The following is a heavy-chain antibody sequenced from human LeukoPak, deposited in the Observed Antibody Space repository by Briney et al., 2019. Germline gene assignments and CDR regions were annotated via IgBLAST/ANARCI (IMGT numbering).Heavy chain of an antibody. Sequence: GGSLRLSCAASGFTFSSSDMNWVRQAPGKGLEWVSSISSSSSYIYYADSVKGRFTISRDNAKNSLYLQMNSLRAEDTAVYYCASYSSSWGYWYFDLWGRGTLVTVSS. V-gene: IGHV3-21*01. CDR3: ASYSSSWGYWYFDL. CDR2: ISSSSSYI. D-gene: IGHD6-13*01. J-gene: IGHJ2*01. CDR1: GFTFSSSD.